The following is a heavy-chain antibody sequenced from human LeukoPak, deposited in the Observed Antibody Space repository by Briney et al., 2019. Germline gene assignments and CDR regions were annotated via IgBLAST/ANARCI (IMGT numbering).Heavy chain of an antibody. CDR1: GDSIISNIYW. CDR3: ARRRHNFDFYDV. D-gene: IGHD3/OR15-3a*01. Sequence: SETLSLTCTVSGDSIISNIYWWDWVRLPPGKGLEWIGATFYTGRTFYSPPLKSRVTISLDTSKNQFSLDLSSATAADTAVYYCARRRHNFDFYDVWGQGTRVTVSS. J-gene: IGHJ3*01. CDR2: TFYTGRT. V-gene: IGHV4-39*01.